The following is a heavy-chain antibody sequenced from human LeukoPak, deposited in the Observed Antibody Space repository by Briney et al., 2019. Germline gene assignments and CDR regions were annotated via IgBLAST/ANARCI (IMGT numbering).Heavy chain of an antibody. CDR1: GGSFSGYY. Sequence: SETLSLTCAVHGGSFSGYYWSWIRQPPGKGLEWIGEINHSGSTNYNPSLKSRVTISVDTSKNQFSLKLSSVTAADTAVYYCARGFGTMVRGRGPWGQGTLVTVSS. J-gene: IGHJ5*02. CDR3: ARGFGTMVRGRGP. V-gene: IGHV4-34*01. CDR2: INHSGST. D-gene: IGHD3-10*01.